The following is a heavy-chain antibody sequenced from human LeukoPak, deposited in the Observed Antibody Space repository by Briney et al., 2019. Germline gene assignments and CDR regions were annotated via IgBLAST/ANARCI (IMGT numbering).Heavy chain of an antibody. CDR3: AREGDTVMIDY. CDR2: INPNSGGT. CDR1: GYTFTGYY. Sequence: ASVKVSCKASGYTFTGYYMHWVRQAPGQGLELMGWINPNSGGTNYAQKFQGRVTMTRDTSISTAYMELSSLRAEDTAVYYCAREGDTVMIDYWGQGTLVTVSS. D-gene: IGHD3-16*01. V-gene: IGHV1-2*02. J-gene: IGHJ4*02.